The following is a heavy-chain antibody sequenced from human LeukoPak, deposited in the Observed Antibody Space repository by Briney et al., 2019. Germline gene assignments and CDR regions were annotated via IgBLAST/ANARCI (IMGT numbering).Heavy chain of an antibody. D-gene: IGHD6-19*01. Sequence: GGSLRLPCAASGFTFSSYWMSWVRQAPGKGLEWVANIKQDGSEKYYVDSVKGRFTISRDNAKNSLYLQMNSLRAEDTAVYYCARGVAGPRTFDIWGQGTMVTVPS. J-gene: IGHJ3*02. CDR2: IKQDGSEK. CDR1: GFTFSSYW. V-gene: IGHV3-7*01. CDR3: ARGVAGPRTFDI.